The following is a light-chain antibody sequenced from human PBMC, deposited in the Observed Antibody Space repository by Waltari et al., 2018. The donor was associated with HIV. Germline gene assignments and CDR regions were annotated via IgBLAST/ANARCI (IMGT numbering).Light chain of an antibody. Sequence: DVVVTQSPDSLAVSVGERATINCRSSRTILFSSDNRDCLAWYQQKPGQSPKVLIYWASTRASGVPARFSGSGSGTNFSLTISALQTEDVALYYCQQYYTLGPTFGGGTKVEIK. CDR1: RTILFSSDNRDC. CDR3: QQYYTLGPT. CDR2: WAS. J-gene: IGKJ4*01. V-gene: IGKV4-1*01.